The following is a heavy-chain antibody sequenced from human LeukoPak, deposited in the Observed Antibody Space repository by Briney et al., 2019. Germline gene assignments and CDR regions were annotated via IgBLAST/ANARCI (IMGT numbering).Heavy chain of an antibody. CDR2: SSGNRAST. D-gene: IGHD2-15*01. V-gene: IGHV3-23*01. J-gene: IGHJ4*02. CDR3: ARRGSYCSGDTCSNYFAY. Sequence: PGGSLRLSCAASGFTFSIYAMSWGRQAPGKGMEWVSTSSGNRASTYYADSVKGRFTISRDYSKNTLYLHMNSLRAEDTAVYYCARRGSYCSGDTCSNYFAYWGQGTLVTVSS. CDR1: GFTFSIYA.